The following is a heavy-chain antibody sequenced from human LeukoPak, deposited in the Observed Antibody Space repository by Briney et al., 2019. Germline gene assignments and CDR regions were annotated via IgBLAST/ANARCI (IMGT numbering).Heavy chain of an antibody. CDR1: GCSLSSYY. V-gene: IGHV4-59*01. CDR3: ARDGIAARPGWFDP. D-gene: IGHD6-6*01. J-gene: IGHJ5*02. Sequence: SETLSLTCIVSGCSLSSYYRSWIRQPPGKGLEWVGYIYYSGSTNYNPSLKSRVTISVDTSKNQFSLKLSSVTGADTALYHCARDGIAARPGWFDPWGQGTLVTVSP. CDR2: IYYSGST.